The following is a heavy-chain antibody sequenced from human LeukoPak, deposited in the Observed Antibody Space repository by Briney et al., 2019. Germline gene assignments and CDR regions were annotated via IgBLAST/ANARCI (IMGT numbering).Heavy chain of an antibody. CDR1: GFTFSNYA. Sequence: GGSLSLSCAASGFTFSNYAMSWVRQAPGKGLEWVSGISGSGGSTYNADSVKGRFTISRDNSKNTLYLQMNSLRAEDTAVYYCAKANYGDYYYYYGMDVWGQGTTVTVSS. D-gene: IGHD4-17*01. V-gene: IGHV3-23*01. CDR3: AKANYGDYYYYYGMDV. CDR2: ISGSGGST. J-gene: IGHJ6*02.